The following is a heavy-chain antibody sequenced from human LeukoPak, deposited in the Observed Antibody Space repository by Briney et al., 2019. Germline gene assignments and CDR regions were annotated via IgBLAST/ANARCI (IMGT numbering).Heavy chain of an antibody. J-gene: IGHJ3*02. CDR1: GYTFTGYY. D-gene: IGHD1-26*01. V-gene: IGHV1-2*02. Sequence: ASVKVSCKASGYTFTGYYMRWVRQAPGQGLEWMGWINPNSGGTNYAQKFQGRVTMTRDTSISTAYMELSRLRSDDTAVYYCARGGYVGSPDAFDIWGQGTMVTVSS. CDR3: ARGGYVGSPDAFDI. CDR2: INPNSGGT.